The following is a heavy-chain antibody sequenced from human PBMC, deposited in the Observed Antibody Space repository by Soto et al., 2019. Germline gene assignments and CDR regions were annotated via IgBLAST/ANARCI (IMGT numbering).Heavy chain of an antibody. CDR1: GGSNSSSNW. CDR2: IYHSGST. J-gene: IGHJ6*02. D-gene: IGHD6-13*01. CDR3: ARVPSFGSSSLTFYYYYGMDV. Sequence: TSETLSLTCAVSGGSNSSSNWWSWVRQPPGKGLEWIGEIYHSGSTNYNPSLKSRVTVSVDKSKNQFSLKLSSVTAADTAVYYCARVPSFGSSSLTFYYYYGMDVWGQGTTVTVSS. V-gene: IGHV4-4*02.